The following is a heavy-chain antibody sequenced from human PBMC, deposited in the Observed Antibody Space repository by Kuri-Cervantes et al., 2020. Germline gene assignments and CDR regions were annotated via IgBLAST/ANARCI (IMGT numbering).Heavy chain of an antibody. CDR1: GGTFSSYA. CDR3: ARTGKSGWNEDY. CDR2: IIPIFGTA. D-gene: IGHD3-10*01. V-gene: IGHV1-69*06. Sequence: SVKVSCKASGGTFSSYAISWVRQAPGQGLEWMGGIIPIFGTANYAQKFQGRVTITADKSTSTAYMELSSLRSEDTAVYYCARTGKSGWNEDYWGQGTQVTVSS. J-gene: IGHJ4*02.